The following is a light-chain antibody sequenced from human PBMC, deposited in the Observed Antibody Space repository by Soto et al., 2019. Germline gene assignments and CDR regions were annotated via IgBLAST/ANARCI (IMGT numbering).Light chain of an antibody. J-gene: IGLJ1*01. CDR2: EVS. V-gene: IGLV2-14*01. CDR3: TSFTSSSTQV. CDR1: SGDVDAFDY. Sequence: QSVLTQPASVSGSPGQSITISCTGTSGDVDAFDYVSWHQRHPGKAPKLMIFEVSDRPSGVSDRFSGSKSGSTASLTISGLQAEDEADYFCTSFTSSSTQVFGTGTKSPS.